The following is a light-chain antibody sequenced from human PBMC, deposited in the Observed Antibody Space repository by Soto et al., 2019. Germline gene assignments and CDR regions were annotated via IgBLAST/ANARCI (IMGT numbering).Light chain of an antibody. Sequence: QSAPTQPRSVSGSPGQSVTISCTGTSSDVGGYNYVSWYQQHPGKAPKLMIYGVSERPSGVPDRFSGSKSGNTASLTISGLQAEDEADYYCWSYAGGYNPVVFGGGTKLTVL. J-gene: IGLJ2*01. CDR2: GVS. V-gene: IGLV2-11*01. CDR3: WSYAGGYNPVV. CDR1: SSDVGGYNY.